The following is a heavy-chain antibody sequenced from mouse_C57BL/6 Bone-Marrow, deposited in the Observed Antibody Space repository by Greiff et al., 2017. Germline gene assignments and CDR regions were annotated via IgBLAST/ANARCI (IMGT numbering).Heavy chain of an antibody. CDR1: GFYIKDDY. CDR3: TACGNPFAY. CDR2: IDPENGDN. Sequence: VQLQQSGPELVRPGASVKLSCTASGFYIKDDYMNWVKQRPEQGLEWIGWIDPENGDNEYASKFQGKATITENTSSNTAYLQISSLTSEDTAVYCCTACGNPFAYWGQGTLVTVSA. D-gene: IGHD1-1*01. J-gene: IGHJ3*01. V-gene: IGHV14-4*01.